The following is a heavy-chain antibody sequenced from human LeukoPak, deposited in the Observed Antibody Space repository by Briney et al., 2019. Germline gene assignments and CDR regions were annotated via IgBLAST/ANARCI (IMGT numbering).Heavy chain of an antibody. CDR3: ARDTSGYYAMDV. CDR1: GFTVSSNY. Sequence: AGGSLRLSCAASGFTVSSNYMSWVRQAPGKGLEWVSVIYGGGGTYYADSATGRFTISRDNSKNTVYLQMNSLRAEDTAVYYCARDTSGYYAMDVWGQGTTVTVSS. D-gene: IGHD2-2*01. CDR2: IYGGGGT. J-gene: IGHJ6*02. V-gene: IGHV3-53*01.